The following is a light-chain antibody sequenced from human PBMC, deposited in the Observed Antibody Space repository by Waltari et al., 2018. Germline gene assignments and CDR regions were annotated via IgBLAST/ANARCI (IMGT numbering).Light chain of an antibody. V-gene: IGKV1-12*01. CDR2: AAS. J-gene: IGKJ2*01. CDR3: QQANSFPYT. Sequence: DIQMTQSPSPVSASLGDRVTITCRASKGISTWLAWYQQKPGKAPKLLIYAASSLQSGVPSRFSGSGSGTDFTLTISYLQPEDFATYYCQQANSFPYTFGQGTKVEIK. CDR1: KGISTW.